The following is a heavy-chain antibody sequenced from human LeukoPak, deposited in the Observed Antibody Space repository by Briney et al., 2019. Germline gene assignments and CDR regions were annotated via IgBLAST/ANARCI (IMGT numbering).Heavy chain of an antibody. CDR2: IYYSGTT. V-gene: IGHV4-59*12. Sequence: SETLSLTCTVSGGSISSYYWSWIRQPPGKGLEWIGTIYYSGTTYYNPSLKSRVTISPDTSKNQFSLILNSVTAADTAVYYCARGHGNYYYMDVWGKGTTVTVSS. J-gene: IGHJ6*03. CDR3: ARGHGNYYYMDV. D-gene: IGHD1-26*01. CDR1: GGSISSYY.